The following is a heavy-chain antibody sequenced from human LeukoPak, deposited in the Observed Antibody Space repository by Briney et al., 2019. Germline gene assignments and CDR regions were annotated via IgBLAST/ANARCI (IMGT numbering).Heavy chain of an antibody. CDR3: SRGTNRGAGNFDS. J-gene: IGHJ4*02. CDR1: GGSITSFY. CDR2: ISYSENT. D-gene: IGHD1-1*01. V-gene: IGHV4-59*01. Sequence: SETLSLTCTVSGGSITSFYWSWLRQPPGKGLEWVGYISYSENTNSNPSLKGRVTMSLDTSKNQFSLNLSSVTAADTAVYYCSRGTNRGAGNFDSWGQGALVTVSS.